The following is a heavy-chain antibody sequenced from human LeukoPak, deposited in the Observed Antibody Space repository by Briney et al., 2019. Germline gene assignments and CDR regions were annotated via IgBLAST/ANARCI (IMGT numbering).Heavy chain of an antibody. CDR3: ARLDGINYYSGMEV. V-gene: IGHV4-59*01. CDR1: GGSMSSYY. CDR2: IYYSGST. D-gene: IGHD1-14*01. Sequence: PSETLSLTCTVSGGSMSSYYWSWIRQPPGKGLEWIGYIYYSGSTNYNPSLKSRVTISVDTSKKQFSLKLSSVTAADTAVYYCARLDGINYYSGMEVWGQGTTVTVSS. J-gene: IGHJ6*02.